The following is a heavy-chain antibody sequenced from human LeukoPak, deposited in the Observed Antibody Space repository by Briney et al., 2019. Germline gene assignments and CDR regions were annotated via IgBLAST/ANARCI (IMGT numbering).Heavy chain of an antibody. V-gene: IGHV4-59*08. CDR1: GGSLSSYY. Sequence: SETLSLTCTVSGGSLSSYYWSWIRQPPGKGLEWIGYIYYSGNTDYNPSLKSRVTISVDTSKNQFSLKLSSVTAADTAVYYCARHRGHSSSYLIDYWGQGTLVTVSS. J-gene: IGHJ4*02. CDR2: IYYSGNT. CDR3: ARHRGHSSSYLIDY. D-gene: IGHD2-2*01.